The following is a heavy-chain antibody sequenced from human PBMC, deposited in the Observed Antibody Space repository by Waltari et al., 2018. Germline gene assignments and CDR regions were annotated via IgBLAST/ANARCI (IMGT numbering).Heavy chain of an antibody. V-gene: IGHV4-34*01. CDR2: INHSGST. D-gene: IGHD6-19*01. J-gene: IGHJ4*02. CDR1: GGSFSGYY. Sequence: QVQLQQWGAGLLKPSETLSLTCAVYGGSFSGYYWGWIRQPPGKGLEWIGEINHSGSTNYNPSLKSRVTISVDTSKNQFSLKLSSVTAADTAVYYCARGKWLDYFDYWGQGTLVTVSS. CDR3: ARGKWLDYFDY.